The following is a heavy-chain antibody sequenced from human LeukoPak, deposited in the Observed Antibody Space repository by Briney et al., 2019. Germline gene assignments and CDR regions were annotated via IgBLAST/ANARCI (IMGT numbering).Heavy chain of an antibody. V-gene: IGHV4-30-4*01. Sequence: SQTLSLTCTVSGGSISSGDYYWSWVRQPPGKGLEWIGYIYYSGSTYYNPSLKSRVTISVDTSKNQFSLKLSSVTAADTAVYYCARVSVNYYGSGSYELGWFDPWGQETLVTVSS. J-gene: IGHJ5*02. CDR2: IYYSGST. D-gene: IGHD3-10*01. CDR1: GGSISSGDYY. CDR3: ARVSVNYYGSGSYELGWFDP.